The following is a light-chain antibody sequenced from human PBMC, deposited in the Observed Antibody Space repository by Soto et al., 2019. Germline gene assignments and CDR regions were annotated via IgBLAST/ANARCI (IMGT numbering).Light chain of an antibody. CDR2: EFT. CDR1: SRDIGNYNY. J-gene: IGLJ1*01. V-gene: IGLV2-14*01. CDR3: ASYRSSNTLVV. Sequence: SPLTQPSSASVSPGQSITISCTGTSRDIGNYNYVSWYQHHPVKAPKLMIYEFTRRPSGVSDRFSGSKSGMTASLSISGLQPEYEADYFCASYRSSNTLVVVGTGTYVTVL.